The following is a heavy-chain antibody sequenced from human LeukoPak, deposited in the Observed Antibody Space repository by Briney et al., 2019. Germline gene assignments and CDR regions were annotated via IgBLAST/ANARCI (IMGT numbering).Heavy chain of an antibody. J-gene: IGHJ6*02. Sequence: GGSLRLSCVASGFTVSSNCMSWVRQAPGKGLEWVSVMYSDGSTYYSDSVKGRFTISRDNSKNTLHLQMNSLRVEDTAAYYCARERIYFNSGGGLTDARLFYYYGMDVWGQGTTVTVSS. CDR3: ARERIYFNSGGGLTDARLFYYYGMDV. D-gene: IGHD1-20*01. V-gene: IGHV3-53*01. CDR1: GFTVSSNC. CDR2: MYSDGST.